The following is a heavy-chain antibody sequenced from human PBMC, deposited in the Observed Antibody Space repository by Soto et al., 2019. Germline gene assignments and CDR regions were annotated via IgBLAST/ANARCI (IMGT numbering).Heavy chain of an antibody. V-gene: IGHV3-53*01. CDR1: GFTVSSNY. D-gene: IGHD3-3*01. CDR3: TTEVYDFWSGYSYPGY. CDR2: IYSGGST. J-gene: IGHJ4*02. Sequence: GGSLRLSCAASGFTVSSNYMSWVRQAPGKGLEWVSVIYSGGSTYYADSVKGRFTISRDDSKNTLYLQTNSLKTEDTAVYYCTTEVYDFWSGYSYPGYWGQGTLVTVSS.